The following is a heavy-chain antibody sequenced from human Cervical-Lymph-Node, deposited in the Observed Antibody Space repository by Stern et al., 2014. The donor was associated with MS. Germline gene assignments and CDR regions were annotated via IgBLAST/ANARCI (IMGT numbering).Heavy chain of an antibody. CDR1: GGSINTYY. CDR2: IYYSGST. V-gene: IGHV4-59*01. J-gene: IGHJ4*02. CDR3: ARGGGRTYFDY. D-gene: IGHD3-16*01. Sequence: VQLVESGPGLVKPSETLSLTCTVSGGSINTYYWRWIRQPPGQGLEWIGWIYYSGSTNYNPSLKSRVTISMDTSKNQFSLKLTSVTAADTAVYYCARGGGRTYFDYWGQGTLVTVSS.